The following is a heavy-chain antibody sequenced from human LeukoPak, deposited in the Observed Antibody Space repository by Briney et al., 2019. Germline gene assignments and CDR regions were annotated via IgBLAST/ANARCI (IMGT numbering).Heavy chain of an antibody. V-gene: IGHV4-61*01. Sequence: PSETLSLTCSVSGGSISSSSYYWGWIRQPPGKGLEWIGYIYYSGSTNYNPSLKSRVTISVDTSKNQFSLKLSSVTAADTAVYYCARDVSIWYGSGSFAFDIWGQGTMVTVSS. CDR1: GGSISSSSYY. CDR2: IYYSGST. J-gene: IGHJ3*02. CDR3: ARDVSIWYGSGSFAFDI. D-gene: IGHD3-10*01.